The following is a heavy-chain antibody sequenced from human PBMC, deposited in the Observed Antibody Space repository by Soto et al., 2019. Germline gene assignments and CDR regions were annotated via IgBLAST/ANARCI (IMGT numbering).Heavy chain of an antibody. CDR3: ATTVTMFAFDI. CDR1: GYTFTSYY. CDR2: INPSGGST. V-gene: IGHV1-46*01. J-gene: IGHJ3*02. Sequence: SVKVSCKASGYTFTSYYMHWVRQAPGQGLEWMGIINPSGGSTSYAQKFQGRVTITRDTSASTAYMELSSLRSEDTAVYYCATTVTMFAFDIWGQGTMVTVSS. D-gene: IGHD4-17*01.